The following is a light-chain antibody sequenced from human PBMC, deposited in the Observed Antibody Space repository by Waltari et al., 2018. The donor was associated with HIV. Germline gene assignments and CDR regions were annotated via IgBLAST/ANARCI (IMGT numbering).Light chain of an antibody. CDR2: RTS. Sequence: DIQMTPSPSNLSASAGDTVVITCRASQNNENWLAWYHQKPGRAPQLLVSRTSILESGVSARFSGSGSGTEYSLTIRNLQADDVGTYYCQQYSTHYGFGPGT. CDR3: QQYSTHYG. CDR1: QNNENW. V-gene: IGKV1-5*03. J-gene: IGKJ2*01.